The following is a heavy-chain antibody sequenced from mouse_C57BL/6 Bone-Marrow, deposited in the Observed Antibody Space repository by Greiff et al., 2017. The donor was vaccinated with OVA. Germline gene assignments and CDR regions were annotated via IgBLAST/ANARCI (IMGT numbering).Heavy chain of an antibody. D-gene: IGHD1-1*01. V-gene: IGHV1-61*01. CDR2: IYPSDSET. CDR3: AREGTTRYFDV. J-gene: IGHJ1*03. Sequence: VKLQQPGAELVRPGSSVKLSCKASGYTFTSYWMAWVKQRPGQGLEWIGNIYPSDSETHYNQKFKDKATLTVDKSSSTAYMQLSSLTSEDSAVYYCAREGTTRYFDVWGTGTTVTVSS. CDR1: GYTFTSYW.